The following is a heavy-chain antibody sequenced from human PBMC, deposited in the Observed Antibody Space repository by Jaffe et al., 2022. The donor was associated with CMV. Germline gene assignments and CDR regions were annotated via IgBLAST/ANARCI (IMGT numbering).Heavy chain of an antibody. CDR2: ISSSSSYI. V-gene: IGHV3-21*01. Sequence: EVQLVESGGGLVKPGGSLRLSCAASGFTFSSYSMNWVRQAPGKGLEWVSSISSSSSYIYYADSVKGRFTISRDNAKNSLYLQMNSLRAEDTAVYYCARSVITMIVVAPFDYWGQGTLVTVSS. CDR1: GFTFSSYS. CDR3: ARSVITMIVVAPFDY. J-gene: IGHJ4*02. D-gene: IGHD3-22*01.